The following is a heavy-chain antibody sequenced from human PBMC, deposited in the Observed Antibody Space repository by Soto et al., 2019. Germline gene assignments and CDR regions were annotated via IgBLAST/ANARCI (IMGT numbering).Heavy chain of an antibody. V-gene: IGHV1-69*02. J-gene: IGHJ3*02. CDR3: ATGGCSGDCYADAFDI. D-gene: IGHD2-21*02. Sequence: QVQLVQSGAEVKKPGSSVKVSCKASGGTFSSYTISWVRQAPGQGLEWMGRIIPILGIANYAQKFQGRVTITADKSTSTAYMELSSLRSEDTAVYYCATGGCSGDCYADAFDIWGQGTMVTVSS. CDR2: IIPILGIA. CDR1: GGTFSSYT.